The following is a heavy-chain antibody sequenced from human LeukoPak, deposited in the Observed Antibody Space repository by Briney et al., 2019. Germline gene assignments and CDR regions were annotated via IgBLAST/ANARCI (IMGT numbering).Heavy chain of an antibody. CDR1: GITLSNYG. CDR3: AKRGVVIRVVLVGFHKEAYYFDS. CDR2: ISDSGGRT. J-gene: IGHJ4*02. D-gene: IGHD3-10*01. V-gene: IGHV3-23*01. Sequence: AGGSLRLSCGVSGITLSNYGMSWVRQAPGKGLEWVAGISDSGGRTNYADSVKGRFTISRDSPKNTLYLQMNGLRVEDTAVYFCAKRGVVIRVVLVGFHKEAYYFDSWGQGALVTVSS.